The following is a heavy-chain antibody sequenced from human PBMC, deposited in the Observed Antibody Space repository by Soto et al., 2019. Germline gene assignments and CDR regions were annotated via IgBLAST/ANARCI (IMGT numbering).Heavy chain of an antibody. CDR3: ARDGVTVTTPYDYYFDY. V-gene: IGHV3-30-3*01. D-gene: IGHD4-17*01. CDR1: GFTFSSYA. J-gene: IGHJ4*02. Sequence: GGSLRLSCAASGFTFSSYAMHWVRQAPGKXLEWVAVISYDGSNKYYADSVKGRFTISRDNSKNTLYLQMNSLRAEDTAVYYCARDGVTVTTPYDYYFDYWGQGTLVTVSS. CDR2: ISYDGSNK.